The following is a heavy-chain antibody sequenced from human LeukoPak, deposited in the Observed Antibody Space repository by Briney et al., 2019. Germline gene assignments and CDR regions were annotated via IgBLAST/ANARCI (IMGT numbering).Heavy chain of an antibody. CDR2: IGGSSSDI. CDR1: GFTFSSYT. D-gene: IGHD1-26*01. CDR3: ARRGLHDYSGFDY. Sequence: PGGSLRLSCAASGFTFSSYTMNWVRQAPGEGLEWVSSIGGSSSDIYYAASVKGRFTISRDNAKNSLYLQMKSLRAEDTAVYYCARRGLHDYSGFDYWGQGTLVTVSS. V-gene: IGHV3-21*01. J-gene: IGHJ4*02.